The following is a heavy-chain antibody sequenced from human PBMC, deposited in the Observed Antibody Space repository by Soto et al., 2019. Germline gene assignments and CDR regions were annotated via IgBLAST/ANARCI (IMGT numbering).Heavy chain of an antibody. CDR3: ARGYSGYSYRNGMDV. CDR1: GGSFSGYY. CDR2: INHSGST. V-gene: IGHV4-34*01. D-gene: IGHD5-18*01. J-gene: IGHJ6*02. Sequence: SETLSLTCAVYGGSFSGYYWSWIRQPPGKGLEWIGEINHSGSTNYNPSLKSRVTISVDTSKNQFSLKLGSVTAADTAVYYCARGYSGYSYRNGMDVWGQGTTVTVSS.